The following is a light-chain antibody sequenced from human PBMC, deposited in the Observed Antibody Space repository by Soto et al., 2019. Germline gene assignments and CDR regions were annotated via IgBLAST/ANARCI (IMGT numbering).Light chain of an antibody. CDR3: QQANGFPFT. J-gene: IGKJ3*01. CDR1: HGVSSW. V-gene: IGKV1-12*01. Sequence: DIQMTQSPSSVSASVGDRVTITCRASHGVSSWLAWYQQKPGKAPKLLIYAASSLQSGVPSRFSGSESGSDFTLTISSLQPEDFATYYCQQANGFPFTFGPGTKVDIK. CDR2: AAS.